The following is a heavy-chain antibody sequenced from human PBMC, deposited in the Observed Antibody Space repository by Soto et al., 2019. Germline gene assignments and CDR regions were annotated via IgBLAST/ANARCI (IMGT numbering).Heavy chain of an antibody. V-gene: IGHV2-5*02. CDR3: AHLPWKQLWPRAPVVY. CDR2: IYWDDDK. J-gene: IGHJ4*02. CDR1: GFSLSPSGVG. Sequence: SGPTLVNPTQTLTLTCTFSGFSLSPSGVGVGWIRQPPGKALEWLGIIYWDDDKRYSPSLKSRVTTTKDTSKNQLVLTMTNMDPVDTATYYCAHLPWKQLWPRAPVVYWGQGTPVTSPQ. D-gene: IGHD5-18*01.